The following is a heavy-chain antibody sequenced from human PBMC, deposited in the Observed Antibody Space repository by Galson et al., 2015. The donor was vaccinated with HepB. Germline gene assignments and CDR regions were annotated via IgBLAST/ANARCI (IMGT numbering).Heavy chain of an antibody. CDR3: AQLRSGTHDAFDI. CDR1: GFTFNNYV. J-gene: IGHJ3*02. Sequence: SLRLSCAASGFTFNNYVMSWVRQAPGKGLEWVSTISGSGGSTYYADSVKGRFTISRDNFKNTLYLQMSGLRAEDTAVYYCAQLRSGTHDAFDIWGQGTMVTVSS. V-gene: IGHV3-23*01. D-gene: IGHD6-19*01. CDR2: ISGSGGST.